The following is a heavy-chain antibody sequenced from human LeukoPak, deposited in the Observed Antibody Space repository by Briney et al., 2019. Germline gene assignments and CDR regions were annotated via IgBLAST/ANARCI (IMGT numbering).Heavy chain of an antibody. D-gene: IGHD6-13*01. Sequence: SVKVSCKASGGTFSSYAISWVRQAPGQGLEWMGRIIPILGIANYAQKFQGRITMTRDTSTSTVYMELSSLRSEDTAVYYCARSIAAAGTAVAFDIWGQGTMVTVSS. CDR1: GGTFSSYA. CDR3: ARSIAAAGTAVAFDI. CDR2: IIPILGIA. V-gene: IGHV1-69*04. J-gene: IGHJ3*02.